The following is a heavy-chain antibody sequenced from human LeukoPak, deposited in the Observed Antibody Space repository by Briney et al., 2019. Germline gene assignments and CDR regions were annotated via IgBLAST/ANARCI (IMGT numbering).Heavy chain of an antibody. D-gene: IGHD2-2*01. CDR1: GGSISSGDYY. J-gene: IGHJ4*02. CDR3: AREAPQLRLFDY. V-gene: IGHV4-30-4*08. CDR2: IYYSGST. Sequence: PSQTLSLTGTVSGGSISSGDYYWSWIRQPPGKGLEWIGYIYYSGSTYYNPSLKSRVTISVDTSKNQFSLKLSSVTAADTAVYYCAREAPQLRLFDYWGQGTLVTVSS.